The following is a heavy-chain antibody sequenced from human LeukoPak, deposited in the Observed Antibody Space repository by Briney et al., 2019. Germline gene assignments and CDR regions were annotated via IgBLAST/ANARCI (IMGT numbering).Heavy chain of an antibody. CDR2: IIPIFGTA. CDR3: ARDSGRNFHH. J-gene: IGHJ1*01. V-gene: IGHV1-69*01. Sequence: SVKVSCKASGGTFSSYDISWVRQAHGQGLEWMGGIIPIFGTATYAQKFQGRVTITADESTSTVYVELSSLRSEDTAVYYCARDSGRNFHHWGQGTLVTVSS. CDR1: GGTFSSYD. D-gene: IGHD3-10*01.